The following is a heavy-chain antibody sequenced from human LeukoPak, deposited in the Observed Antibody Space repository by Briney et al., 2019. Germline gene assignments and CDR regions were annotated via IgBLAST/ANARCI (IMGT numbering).Heavy chain of an antibody. Sequence: ASVKVSCKASGYSFSSYAMNWVRQAPGQGLEWMGWINTNTGNPTYAQGFTGRFVFSLDTSVSTAYLQISSLKAEDTAVYYCASEKVGVTDYWGQGTLVTVSS. CDR2: INTNTGNP. J-gene: IGHJ4*02. CDR3: ASEKVGVTDY. D-gene: IGHD2-15*01. CDR1: GYSFSSYA. V-gene: IGHV7-4-1*02.